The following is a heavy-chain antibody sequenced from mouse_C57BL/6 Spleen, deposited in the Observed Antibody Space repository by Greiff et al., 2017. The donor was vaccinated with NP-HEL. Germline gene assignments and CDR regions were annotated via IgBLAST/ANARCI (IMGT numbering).Heavy chain of an antibody. J-gene: IGHJ4*01. CDR1: GFTFSDYY. CDR3: ARDYYGSRDYAMGY. Sequence: EVQLVESGGGLVQPGGSLKLSCAASGFTFSDYYMYWVRQTPEKRLEWVAYISNGGGSTYYPATVKGRFTISRDNAKNTLYLQMSRLKSEDTAMYYCARDYYGSRDYAMGYWGQGTSVTVSS. D-gene: IGHD1-1*01. V-gene: IGHV5-12*01. CDR2: ISNGGGST.